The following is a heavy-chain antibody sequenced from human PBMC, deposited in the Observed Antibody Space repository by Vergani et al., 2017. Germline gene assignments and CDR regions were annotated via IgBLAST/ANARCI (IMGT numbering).Heavy chain of an antibody. V-gene: IGHV3-30*03. J-gene: IGHJ6*02. CDR3: ASSLFGELSCYGMDV. CDR2: ISYDGSNK. D-gene: IGHD3-10*01. Sequence: QVQLVESGGGVVQPGRSLRLSCAASGFTFSSYGMHWVRQAPGKGLEWVAVISYDGSNKYYADSVKGRFTISRDNSKNTRYLQMNSLRAEDTAVYYCASSLFGELSCYGMDVWGQGTTVTVSS. CDR1: GFTFSSYG.